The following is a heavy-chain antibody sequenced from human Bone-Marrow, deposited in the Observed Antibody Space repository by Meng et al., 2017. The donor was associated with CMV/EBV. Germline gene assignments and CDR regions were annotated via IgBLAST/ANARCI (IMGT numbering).Heavy chain of an antibody. CDR1: GYTFTSYD. J-gene: IGHJ6*02. CDR2: MNPNSGNT. D-gene: IGHD3-22*01. Sequence: ASVKVSCKASGYTFTSYDINWVRQATGQGLEWMGWMNPNSGNTGYAQKFQGRVTMTRNTSISTAYMEMSILRPEDTAMYYCTRCVDYYDSSGYYSAVYYHYGMDVWGQGTTVTVSS. V-gene: IGHV1-8*02. CDR3: TRCVDYYDSSGYYSAVYYHYGMDV.